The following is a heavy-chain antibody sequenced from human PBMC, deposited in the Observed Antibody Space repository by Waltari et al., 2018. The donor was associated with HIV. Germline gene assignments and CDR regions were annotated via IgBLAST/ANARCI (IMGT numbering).Heavy chain of an antibody. Sequence: EVQLVESGGGLVQPGGSLRLPCAASGFTFSSYRMNWVRQAPGKGLEWVSYISSSGSTIYYADSVRGRFTISRDNAKNSLYLQLNSLRAEDTAVYYCARDYSGTYADFDYWGQGTLVTVSS. CDR1: GFTFSSYR. J-gene: IGHJ4*02. CDR3: ARDYSGTYADFDY. V-gene: IGHV3-48*01. D-gene: IGHD1-26*01. CDR2: ISSSGSTI.